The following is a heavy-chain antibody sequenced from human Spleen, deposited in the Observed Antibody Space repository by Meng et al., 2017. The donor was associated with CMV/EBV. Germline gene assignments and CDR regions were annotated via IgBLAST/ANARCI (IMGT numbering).Heavy chain of an antibody. CDR3: ARVCRQLWYRCPFDY. J-gene: IGHJ4*02. CDR1: GYTFTSYY. Sequence: QGQLGQSGGEVKKPGASVKVSCKASGYTFTSYYVHWVRQAPGKGLQWMGIINPSGGRTSYAQNFQGRITMTSDTSTSTVYMELSSLGSEDTAVYYCARVCRQLWYRCPFDYWGQGTLVTVSS. D-gene: IGHD5-24*01. CDR2: INPSGGRT. V-gene: IGHV1-46*01.